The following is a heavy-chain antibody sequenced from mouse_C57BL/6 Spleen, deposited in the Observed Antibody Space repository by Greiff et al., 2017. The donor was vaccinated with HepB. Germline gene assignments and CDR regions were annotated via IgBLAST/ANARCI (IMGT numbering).Heavy chain of an antibody. J-gene: IGHJ2*01. CDR1: GYTFTGYW. D-gene: IGHD2-13*01. CDR3: AGGYGEYDGHDFDY. V-gene: IGHV1-59*01. Sequence: QVQLQQPGAELVRPGTSVKLSCKASGYTFTGYWMHWVKQRPGQGLEWIGVIDPSDSYTNNNQKFKGKATLTVDTSSSTAYMQLSSLTSEDSAVYYCAGGYGEYDGHDFDYWGQGTTLTVSS. CDR2: IDPSDSYT.